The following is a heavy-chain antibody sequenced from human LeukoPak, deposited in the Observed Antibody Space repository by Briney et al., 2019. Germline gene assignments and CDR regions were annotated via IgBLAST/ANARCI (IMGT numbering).Heavy chain of an antibody. CDR3: ARGPYSSSWYAHFDY. V-gene: IGHV3-21*01. D-gene: IGHD6-13*01. J-gene: IGHJ4*02. CDR2: ISSSSSYI. CDR1: GFTFSSYS. Sequence: PGGSLRLSCAASGFTFSSYSMNWVRQAPGKGLEWVSSISSSSSYIYCADSVKGRFTISRDNAKNSLYLQMNSLRAEDTAVYYCARGPYSSSWYAHFDYWGQGTLVTVSS.